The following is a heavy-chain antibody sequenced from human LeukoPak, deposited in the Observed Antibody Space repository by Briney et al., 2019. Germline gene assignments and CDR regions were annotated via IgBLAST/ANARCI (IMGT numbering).Heavy chain of an antibody. CDR2: IWSDGSRQ. D-gene: IGHD2-15*01. CDR3: ARGVAQNGNPNYFDP. V-gene: IGHV3-33*08. Sequence: GGSLRLSCAASGFIFSGYGMHWVRQAPGTGLEWVAVIWSDGSRQYYLDSVKGRFTISRDNSKNTLYLQMNSLRAEDTAVYSCARGVAQNGNPNYFDPWGRGTLVTVSS. J-gene: IGHJ5*02. CDR1: GFIFSGYG.